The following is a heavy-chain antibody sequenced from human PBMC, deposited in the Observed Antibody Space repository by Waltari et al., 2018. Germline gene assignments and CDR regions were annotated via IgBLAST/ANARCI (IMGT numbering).Heavy chain of an antibody. J-gene: IGHJ6*02. CDR1: GYSFTSYW. CDR2: IYPGDSDT. Sequence: EVQLVQSGAEVKKPGESLKISCKGSGYSFTSYWIGWVRQMPGKGLEWMGIIYPGDSDTRDSPSFQGQVTISADKSISTADLQWSSLKASDTAMYYCARDPFPRYCSGGSCSPGALYYYGMDVWGQGTTVTVSS. CDR3: ARDPFPRYCSGGSCSPGALYYYGMDV. V-gene: IGHV5-51*01. D-gene: IGHD2-15*01.